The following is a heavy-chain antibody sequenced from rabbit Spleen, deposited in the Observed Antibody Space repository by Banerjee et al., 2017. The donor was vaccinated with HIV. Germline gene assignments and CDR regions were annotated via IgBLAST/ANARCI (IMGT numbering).Heavy chain of an antibody. J-gene: IGHJ4*01. CDR2: IYVGSTGNT. CDR1: GFSFSSNYY. V-gene: IGHV1S40*01. D-gene: IGHD7-1*01. CDR3: VRDPYLGYGDSFVL. Sequence: QSLEESGGDLVTPGASLTLTCTASGFSFSSNYYMCWFRQSPGKGPEWIACIYVGSTGNTYYASWAKGRFTISKTSSTTVTLLLTTLTAADTATYFCVRDPYLGYGDSFVLWGPGTLVT.